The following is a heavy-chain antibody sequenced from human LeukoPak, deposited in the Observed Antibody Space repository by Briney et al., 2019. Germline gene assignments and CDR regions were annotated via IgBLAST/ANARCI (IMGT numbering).Heavy chain of an antibody. Sequence: GGSLTLSCVASQFRFPFSHYGMHWVRQAPGRGLEWVAVIWSDGTNQYYADSVKGRFTIPRDNSKNTVYLQMNSLRAEDTAVYFCAKDAQRGFDYSNSLEYWGQGTLVTVSS. CDR1: QFRFPFSHYG. CDR3: AKDAQRGFDYSNSLEY. J-gene: IGHJ4*02. CDR2: IWSDGTNQ. V-gene: IGHV3-33*06. D-gene: IGHD4-11*01.